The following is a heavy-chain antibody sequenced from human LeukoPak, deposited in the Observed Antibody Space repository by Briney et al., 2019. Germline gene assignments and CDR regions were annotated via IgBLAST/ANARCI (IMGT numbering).Heavy chain of an antibody. J-gene: IGHJ4*02. CDR1: GYTFTSYG. V-gene: IGHV1-18*01. Sequence: ASVKVSCKASGYTFTSYGISWVRQAPGQGLEWMGWISAYNGNTNYAQKLQGRVTMTTDTSTSTAYMELRSLRSDGTAMYYCARDFAGTSWTGFDYWGQGTLVTVSS. D-gene: IGHD2-2*01. CDR3: ARDFAGTSWTGFDY. CDR2: ISAYNGNT.